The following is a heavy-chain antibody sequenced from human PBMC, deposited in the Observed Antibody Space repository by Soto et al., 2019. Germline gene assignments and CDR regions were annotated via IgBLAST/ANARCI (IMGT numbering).Heavy chain of an antibody. CDR2: IYYSGST. D-gene: IGHD6-13*01. J-gene: IGHJ4*02. V-gene: IGHV4-31*03. Sequence: SETLCLTCTVSGGSISSGGYYWSWIRQHPGKGLEWIGYIYYSGSTYYNPSLKSRVTISVDTSKNQFSLKLSSVTAADTAVYYCARERDIAAARNFDYWGQGTLVTVSS. CDR3: ARERDIAAARNFDY. CDR1: GGSISSGGYY.